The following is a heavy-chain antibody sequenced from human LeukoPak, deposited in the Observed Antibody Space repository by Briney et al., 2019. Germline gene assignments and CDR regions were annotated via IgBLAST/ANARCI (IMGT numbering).Heavy chain of an antibody. CDR3: ALWELLLHDAFDI. V-gene: IGHV3-30-3*01. D-gene: IGHD1-26*01. Sequence: GRSLRLSCAASGFTFSSYAMHWVRQAPGKGLEWVAVISYDGSNKYYADSVKGRFTISRDNSKNTLYLQINSLRAEDTAVYYCALWELLLHDAFDIWGQGTMVTVSS. CDR1: GFTFSSYA. CDR2: ISYDGSNK. J-gene: IGHJ3*02.